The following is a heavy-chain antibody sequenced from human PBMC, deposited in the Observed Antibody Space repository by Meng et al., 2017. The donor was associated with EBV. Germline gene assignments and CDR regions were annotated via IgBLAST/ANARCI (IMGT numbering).Heavy chain of an antibody. V-gene: IGHV1-69*01. CDR3: ASESGRGYTPDY. D-gene: IGHD3-10*01. Sequence: QWLWVQSAAEVKKPGWSVKVSCKTSGGPFRYYAISWVRQAPGQGLEWLGGFLPRLGAPNYAQKFHGRVKITADESTSTHYMDLSSLRSEDTAIYYCASESGRGYTPDYWGQGTLVTVSS. CDR2: FLPRLGAP. J-gene: IGHJ4*02. CDR1: GGPFRYYA.